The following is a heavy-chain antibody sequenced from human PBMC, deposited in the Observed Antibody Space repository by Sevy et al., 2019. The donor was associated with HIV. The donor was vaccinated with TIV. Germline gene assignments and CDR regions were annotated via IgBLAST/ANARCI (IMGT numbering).Heavy chain of an antibody. Sequence: GGSLRLSCAASGFTFSNAWMSWVRQAPGKGLEWVGRIKSKTDGGTTDYAAPVKGRFTISRDDSKNTLYLQMNSLKTEDTAVSYCTTDRVYYYDSPRDGSIDYWGQGTLVTVSS. CDR3: TTDRVYYYDSPRDGSIDY. CDR2: IKSKTDGGTT. J-gene: IGHJ4*02. CDR1: GFTFSNAW. D-gene: IGHD3-22*01. V-gene: IGHV3-15*01.